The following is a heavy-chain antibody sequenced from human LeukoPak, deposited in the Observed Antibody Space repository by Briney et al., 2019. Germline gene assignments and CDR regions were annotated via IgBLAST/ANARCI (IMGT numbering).Heavy chain of an antibody. D-gene: IGHD3-10*01. CDR3: ATRITMVRGVILGDPAFDI. Sequence: ASVKVSCKVSGYTLTELSMHWVRQAPGKGLEWMGGFDPEDGETIYAQKFQGRVTMTEDTSTDTAYMELSSLRSEDTAVYYCATRITMVRGVILGDPAFDIWGQGTLVTVSS. V-gene: IGHV1-24*01. CDR2: FDPEDGET. CDR1: GYTLTELS. J-gene: IGHJ4*02.